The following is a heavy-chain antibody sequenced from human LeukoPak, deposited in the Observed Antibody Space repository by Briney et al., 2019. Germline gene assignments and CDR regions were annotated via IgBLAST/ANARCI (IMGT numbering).Heavy chain of an antibody. Sequence: GGSLRLSCAASGFTVSSTYMSWVRQAPEKGLERVSVFYSGDTTYYANSVKGRFTISRDSSKNMLYLQMNSLRAEDTAVYYCARRLLTGYYEFWGQGTLVTVSS. J-gene: IGHJ4*02. V-gene: IGHV3-66*01. D-gene: IGHD3-9*01. CDR2: FYSGDTT. CDR3: ARRLLTGYYEF. CDR1: GFTVSSTY.